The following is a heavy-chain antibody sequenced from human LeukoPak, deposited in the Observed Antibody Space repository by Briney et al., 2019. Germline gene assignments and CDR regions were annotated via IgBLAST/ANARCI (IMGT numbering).Heavy chain of an antibody. J-gene: IGHJ4*02. Sequence: GGSLRLSCVASGFTFSSRDWMTWVRQAPGKGLEWVANIKQDGSEKNYVDSVKGRFTISRDNAKNSLYLQMNSLRAEDTAVYYCATHGAGNRHFDYWGQGTLVTVSS. CDR2: IKQDGSEK. CDR1: GFTFSSRDW. CDR3: ATHGAGNRHFDY. D-gene: IGHD4/OR15-4a*01. V-gene: IGHV3-7*01.